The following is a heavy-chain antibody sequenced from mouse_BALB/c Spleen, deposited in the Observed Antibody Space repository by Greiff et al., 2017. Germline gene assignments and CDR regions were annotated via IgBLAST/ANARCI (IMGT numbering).Heavy chain of an antibody. D-gene: IGHD4-1*01. V-gene: IGHV14-1*02. CDR2: IDPEDGNT. J-gene: IGHJ3*01. CDR3: AAGPWFAY. CDR1: GFTFTGYC. Sequence: EVQLQQSGAELVRPGALVKLSCKASGFTFTGYCMHWVKQRPEQGLEWIGWIDPEDGNTIYDPKFQGKASITADTSSHTAYLQLSTLTSEDTAVYYCAAGPWFAYWGQGTLVTVSA.